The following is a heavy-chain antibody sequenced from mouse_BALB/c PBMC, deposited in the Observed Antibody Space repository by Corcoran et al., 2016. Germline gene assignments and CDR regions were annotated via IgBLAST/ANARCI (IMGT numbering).Heavy chain of an antibody. D-gene: IGHD4-1*01. CDR3: ARDWDWYFDV. J-gene: IGHJ1*01. CDR2: INPNNGGT. CDR1: GYTFTDYN. V-gene: IGHV1-18*01. Sequence: EVLLQQSGPELVKPGASVKIPCKASGYTFTDYNMDWVKQSHGKSLEWIGDINPNNGGTSYNQKFKGKATLTVDKSSSTAYMQLNSLTSEDSAVYHCARDWDWYFDVCGSGTTVTVSS.